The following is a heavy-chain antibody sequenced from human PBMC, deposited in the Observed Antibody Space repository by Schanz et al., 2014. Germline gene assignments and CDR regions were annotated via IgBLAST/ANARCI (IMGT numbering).Heavy chain of an antibody. CDR3: ARDRWDWNNAFDI. V-gene: IGHV3-66*01. CDR2: IYSGGST. Sequence: EVQLVESGGGLVQPGGSLRVSCAASGFTFWSYWMNWVRQAPGKGLEWVSVIYSGGSTYYADSVKGRFTISRDNSKNTLYLQMNSLRAEDTAVYYCARDRWDWNNAFDIWGQGTMVTVSS. J-gene: IGHJ3*02. D-gene: IGHD1-1*01. CDR1: GFTFWSYW.